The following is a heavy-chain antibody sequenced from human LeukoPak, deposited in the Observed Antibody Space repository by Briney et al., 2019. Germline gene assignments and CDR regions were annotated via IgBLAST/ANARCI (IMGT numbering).Heavy chain of an antibody. D-gene: IGHD3-10*01. CDR1: GFTVSSNS. CDR2: IYSDNT. V-gene: IGHV3-53*01. Sequence: GGSLRLSCTVSGFTVSSNSMSWVRQAPGKGLEWVSFIYSDNTHYSDSVKGRFTISRDNSKNTLYLQMNSLRAEDTAVYYCARGKTYFSWFDPWGQGTLVTVSS. J-gene: IGHJ5*02. CDR3: ARGKTYFSWFDP.